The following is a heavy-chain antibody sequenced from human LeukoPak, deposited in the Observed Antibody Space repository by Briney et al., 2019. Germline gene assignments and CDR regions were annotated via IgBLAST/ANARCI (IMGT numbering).Heavy chain of an antibody. J-gene: IGHJ4*02. D-gene: IGHD3-10*01. V-gene: IGHV1-46*01. CDR1: GYPFLRFC. CDR3: ARDTRELLGGYYFDY. Sequence: ASVKVSCKASGYPFLRFCIHWVRQAPGQGLEWMGKINPAGGAASYAQRFQGRVTVTRDTSARTVYMERSSLRSEDTAVYYCARDTRELLGGYYFDYWGQGALVTVSS. CDR2: INPAGGAA.